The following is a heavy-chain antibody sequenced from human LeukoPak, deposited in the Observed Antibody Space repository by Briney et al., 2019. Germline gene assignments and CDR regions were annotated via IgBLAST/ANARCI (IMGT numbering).Heavy chain of an antibody. V-gene: IGHV3-66*01. D-gene: IGHD6-13*01. CDR1: GFTVRNNY. Sequence: PGGSLRLSCAASGFTVRNNYMNWVRQAPGKGLEWVSLIYSDGSTYYADSVRGRFTISRDNSENTLYLQMNSLRVEDTAMYYCARDPPAVASNTYGWGQGTLVTASS. J-gene: IGHJ4*02. CDR2: IYSDGST. CDR3: ARDPPAVASNTYG.